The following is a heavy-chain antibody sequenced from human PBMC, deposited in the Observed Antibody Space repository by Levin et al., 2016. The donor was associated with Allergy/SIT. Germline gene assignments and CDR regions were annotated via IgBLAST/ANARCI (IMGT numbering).Heavy chain of an antibody. V-gene: IGHV4-39*01. CDR1: GGSISSSYYY. CDR3: ARQVATARPYYYYYMDV. CDR2: YTYSGTT. Sequence: SETLSLTCSVSGGSISSSYYYWGWIRQPPGKGRSGLRLYTYSGTTYYNPPLKSRFTISIDTSKNQYSLRLRSVTAADTAVYYCARQVATARPYYYYYMDVWGKGTTVTVSS. D-gene: IGHD5-12*01. J-gene: IGHJ6*03.